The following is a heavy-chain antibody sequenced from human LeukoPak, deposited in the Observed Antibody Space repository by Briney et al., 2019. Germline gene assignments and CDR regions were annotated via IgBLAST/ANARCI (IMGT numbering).Heavy chain of an antibody. D-gene: IGHD6-19*01. CDR2: INPNSGGT. V-gene: IGHV1-2*02. J-gene: IGHJ4*02. CDR3: ARGKQWLVPPFDF. CDR1: GYTFTGYY. Sequence: ASVKVSCKASGYTFTGYYMHWVRQAPGQGLEWMGWINPNSGGTNSAQKFQGRVTLTRGTSISTAYLELSRLRSDDTAVYFCARGKQWLVPPFDFWGQGTLVTVSS.